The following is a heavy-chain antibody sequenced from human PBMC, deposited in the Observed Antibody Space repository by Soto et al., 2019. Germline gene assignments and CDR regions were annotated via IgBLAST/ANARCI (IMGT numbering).Heavy chain of an antibody. D-gene: IGHD1-20*01. CDR3: ARTRDNNINYYYALDV. V-gene: IGHV4-38-2*01. J-gene: IGHJ6*02. CDR1: GYSISSGYY. CDR2: IYHSGRT. Sequence: SSETLSLTCAVSGYSISSGYYWGWIRQPPGKGLEWIGSIYHSGRTDYNPSLRSGVTISLDRSNDQFSLKLSSVTAADTAVYYCARTRDNNINYYYALDVWGPGTTVTVSS.